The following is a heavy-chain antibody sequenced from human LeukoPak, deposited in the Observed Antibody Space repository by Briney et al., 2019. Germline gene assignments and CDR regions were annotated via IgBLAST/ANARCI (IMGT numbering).Heavy chain of an antibody. Sequence: GGSLRLSCAASGFTFDDYAMHWVGQAPGKGVEWVSGISWNSGSIGYADSVKGRFTISRDNAKNSLYLQMNSLRAEDTAVYYCARGGDGYNEALDYWGQGTLVTVSS. CDR2: ISWNSGSI. CDR1: GFTFDDYA. D-gene: IGHD5-24*01. J-gene: IGHJ4*02. CDR3: ARGGDGYNEALDY. V-gene: IGHV3-9*01.